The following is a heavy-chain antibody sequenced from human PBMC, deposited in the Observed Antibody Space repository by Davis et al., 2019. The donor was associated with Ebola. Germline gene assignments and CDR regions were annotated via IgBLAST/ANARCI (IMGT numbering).Heavy chain of an antibody. D-gene: IGHD2/OR15-2a*01. CDR2: ISSSSSYI. V-gene: IGHV3-21*01. J-gene: IGHJ6*03. CDR3: AKNRGYMDV. CDR1: GFTFSSYS. Sequence: GESLKISCAASGFTFSSYSMNWVRQAPGKGLEWVSSISSSSSYIYYADSVKGRFTISRDNAKNSLYLQMNSLRAEDTAVYYCAKNRGYMDVWGKGTTVTVSS.